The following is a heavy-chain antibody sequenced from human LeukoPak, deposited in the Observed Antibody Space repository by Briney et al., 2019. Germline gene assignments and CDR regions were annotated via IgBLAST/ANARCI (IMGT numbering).Heavy chain of an antibody. CDR3: VKGRISEDGLDF. CDR1: GFTFSRSA. D-gene: IGHD6-13*01. V-gene: IGHV3-23*01. Sequence: GGSLRLSCAASGFTFSRSAMTWVRQTPGKGLDWVSSISSSGNTYYADSVKGRFTISRDNSKDMLYLQMSSLRAEDTAVYYCVKGRISEDGLDFWGQGTLVTVSS. J-gene: IGHJ4*02. CDR2: ISSSGNT.